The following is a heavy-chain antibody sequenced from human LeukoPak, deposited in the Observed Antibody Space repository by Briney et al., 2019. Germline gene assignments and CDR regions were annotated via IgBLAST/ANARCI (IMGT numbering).Heavy chain of an antibody. Sequence: GASVKVSCKASGYTFTGYYMHWVRQAPGQGLEWMGWINPNSGGTNYAQKFQGRVTMTRDTSISTAYMELSRLRSDDTALYYCARRRVTLVRGVDITSYYFDYWGQGTLVTVSS. CDR3: ARRRVTLVRGVDITSYYFDY. CDR1: GYTFTGYY. J-gene: IGHJ4*02. V-gene: IGHV1-2*02. CDR2: INPNSGGT. D-gene: IGHD3-10*01.